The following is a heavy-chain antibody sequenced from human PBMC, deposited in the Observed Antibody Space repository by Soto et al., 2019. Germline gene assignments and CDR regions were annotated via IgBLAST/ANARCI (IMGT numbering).Heavy chain of an antibody. Sequence: QVQLVESGGGVVQPGRSLRLSCAASGFTFSSYAMHWVRQAPGKGLEWVAVISYDGSNKYYADSVKGRFTISRDNSKNTLYLQMNSLRAEDTAVYYCARAGGVVPAASYYYYGMDVWGQGTTVTVSS. CDR1: GFTFSSYA. D-gene: IGHD2-2*01. V-gene: IGHV3-30-3*01. J-gene: IGHJ6*02. CDR3: ARAGGVVPAASYYYYGMDV. CDR2: ISYDGSNK.